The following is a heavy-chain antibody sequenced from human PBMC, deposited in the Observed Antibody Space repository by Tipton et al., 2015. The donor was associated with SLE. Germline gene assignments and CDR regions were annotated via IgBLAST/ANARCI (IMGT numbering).Heavy chain of an antibody. V-gene: IGHV4-34*01. D-gene: IGHD1-1*01. CDR1: GGSFSGYY. J-gene: IGHJ6*03. Sequence: TLSLTCAVYGGSFSGYYWSWIRQPPGKGLEWIGTIYHSGNTYYNPSLKSRVTISVDTSKKQFSLRLSSVTAADTAVYYCARAPGLERSYYYYYYMDVWGKGTTVTVSS. CDR2: IYHSGNT. CDR3: ARAPGLERSYYYYYYMDV.